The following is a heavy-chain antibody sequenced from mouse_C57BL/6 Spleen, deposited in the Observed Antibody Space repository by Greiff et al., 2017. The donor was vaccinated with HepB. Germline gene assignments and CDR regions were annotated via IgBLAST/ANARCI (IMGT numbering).Heavy chain of an antibody. D-gene: IGHD1-1*01. V-gene: IGHV14-4*01. Sequence: VQLQQSGAELVRPGASVKLSCTASGFNIKDDYMHWVKQRPEQGLEWIGWIDPENGDTEYASKFQGKATITADTSSNTAYLQLSSLTSEDTAVYYYTIYGSSPAWFAYWGQGTLVTVSA. CDR1: GFNIKDDY. J-gene: IGHJ3*01. CDR2: IDPENGDT. CDR3: TIYGSSPAWFAY.